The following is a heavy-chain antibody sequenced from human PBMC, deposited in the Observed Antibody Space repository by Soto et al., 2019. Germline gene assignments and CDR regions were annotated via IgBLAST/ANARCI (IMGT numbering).Heavy chain of an antibody. CDR1: GGSISSSSYY. V-gene: IGHV4-39*01. J-gene: IGHJ4*02. CDR2: IYYSGST. Sequence: SETLSLTCTVSGGSISSSSYYWGWIRQPPGKGLEWIGSIYYSGSTYYNPSLKSRVTISVDTSKNQFSLKLSSVTAADTAVYYCVRGSRDYFDYWGQGTLVTVSS. CDR3: VRGSRDYFDY.